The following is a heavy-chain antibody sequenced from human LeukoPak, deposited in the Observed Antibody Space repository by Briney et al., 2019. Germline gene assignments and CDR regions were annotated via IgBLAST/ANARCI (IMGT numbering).Heavy chain of an antibody. D-gene: IGHD3-22*01. CDR3: AKAGYYDSSGYYPFDY. J-gene: IGHJ4*02. V-gene: IGHV3-43*02. CDR1: GFTFDDYA. CDR2: ISGDGGST. Sequence: PGGSLTLSCAASGFTFDDYAMHWVRQAPGKGLEWVSLISGDGGSTYYADSVKGRFTIYRDNSKNSLYLQMNSLRTEDTALYYCAKAGYYDSSGYYPFDYWGQGTVVTLTS.